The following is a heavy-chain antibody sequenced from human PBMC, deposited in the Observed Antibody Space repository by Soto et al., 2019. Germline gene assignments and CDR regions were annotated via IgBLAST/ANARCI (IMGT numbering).Heavy chain of an antibody. CDR2: INHSGST. J-gene: IGHJ4*02. CDR1: GGSFSGYY. Sequence: SETLSLTCAVYGGSFSGYYWSWIRQPPGKGLEWIGEINHSGSTNYNPSLKSRVTISVDTSKNQFSLKLSSVTAADTAVYYCARGRVWFYQYYFDYWGQGTLVTVSS. V-gene: IGHV4-34*01. D-gene: IGHD2-2*01. CDR3: ARGRVWFYQYYFDY.